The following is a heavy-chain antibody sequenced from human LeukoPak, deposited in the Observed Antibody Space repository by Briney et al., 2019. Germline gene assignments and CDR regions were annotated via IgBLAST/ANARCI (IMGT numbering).Heavy chain of an antibody. CDR1: GGSISSGSYY. CDR2: IYTSGST. CDR3: ARRGYCSSTTCSVYYSYMDV. J-gene: IGHJ6*03. V-gene: IGHV4-61*02. Sequence: PSETLSLTCTVSGGSISSGSYYWSWIRQPAGKGLEWIGRIYTSGSTNYNPSLKSRVTISVDRPKNQISLKLSSVTAADTAVYYCARRGYCSSTTCSVYYSYMDVWGKGTTVTVSS. D-gene: IGHD2-2*01.